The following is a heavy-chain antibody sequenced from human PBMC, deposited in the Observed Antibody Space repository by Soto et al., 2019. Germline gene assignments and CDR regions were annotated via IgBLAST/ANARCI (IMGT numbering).Heavy chain of an antibody. CDR2: IIPIFGTA. CDR3: ASGSCSGGSCYSRLYYYGMDV. D-gene: IGHD2-15*01. Sequence: GASVKVSCKASGGTFSSYAISWVRQAPGQGLEWMGGIIPIFGTANYAQKFQGRVTITADESTSTAYMELSSLRSEDTAVYYCASGSCSGGSCYSRLYYYGMDVWGQGTTITV. J-gene: IGHJ6*02. CDR1: GGTFSSYA. V-gene: IGHV1-69*13.